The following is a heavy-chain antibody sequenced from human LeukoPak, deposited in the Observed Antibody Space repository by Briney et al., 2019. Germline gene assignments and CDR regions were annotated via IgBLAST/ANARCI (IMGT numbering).Heavy chain of an antibody. CDR3: ARLGDGDNLRYFDY. CDR1: GASISSSDSY. CDR2: IYRRGST. J-gene: IGHJ4*02. Sequence: SETLSLTCTVSGASISSSDSYWSWIRQPPGKGLEWIGSIYRRGSTSYNPSLKSRVTVSEDMSKNHFSLRLSSVTAADTAVYYCARLGDGDNLRYFDYWGQGTLVTVSS. D-gene: IGHD5-24*01. V-gene: IGHV4-39*02.